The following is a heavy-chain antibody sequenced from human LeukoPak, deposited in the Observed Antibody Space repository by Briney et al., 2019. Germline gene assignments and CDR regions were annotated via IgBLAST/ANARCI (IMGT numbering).Heavy chain of an antibody. V-gene: IGHV3-33*01. CDR3: ARNSDYDSSGYVGY. CDR1: GFTFSSYG. CDR2: IWYDGSNK. J-gene: IGHJ4*02. Sequence: GRSLRLSCAASGFTFSSYGMHWVRQAPGKGLEWVAVIWYDGSNKYYADSVKGRFTISRDNSKNTLYLQMNSQRAEDTAVYYCARNSDYDSSGYVGYWGQGTLVTVSS. D-gene: IGHD3-22*01.